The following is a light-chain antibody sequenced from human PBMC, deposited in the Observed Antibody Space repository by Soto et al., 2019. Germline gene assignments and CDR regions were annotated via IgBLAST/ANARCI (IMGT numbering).Light chain of an antibody. CDR3: LQDHGFPLT. J-gene: IGKJ4*01. CDR2: AAS. Sequence: AIQMTQSPASLSASVGDRVTITCRATQDIRADLGWNQQKPGKAPKLLIYAASSLQSEVPSRFSGSGSGTDFTLNISSLQPEDFATYFCLQDHGFPLTFGGGTKVEIQ. CDR1: QDIRAD. V-gene: IGKV1-6*01.